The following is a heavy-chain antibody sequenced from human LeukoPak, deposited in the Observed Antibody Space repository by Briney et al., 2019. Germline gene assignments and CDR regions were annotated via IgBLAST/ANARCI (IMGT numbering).Heavy chain of an antibody. CDR2: IYYSGST. J-gene: IGHJ6*03. CDR3: ATGGQYSYGPNYYYYYMDV. Sequence: SETLSLTCTLSGGSLSSYYWSWLRQPPGKGLEWIGYIYYSGSTNYNPSLKSRVTISVDTSKNQFSLKLSSVTAADTAAYYCATGGQYSYGPNYYYYYMDVWGKGTTVTVSS. CDR1: GGSLSSYY. D-gene: IGHD5-18*01. V-gene: IGHV4-59*01.